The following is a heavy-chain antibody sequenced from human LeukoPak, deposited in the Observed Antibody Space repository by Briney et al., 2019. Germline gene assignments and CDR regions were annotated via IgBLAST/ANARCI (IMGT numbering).Heavy chain of an antibody. J-gene: IGHJ5*02. Sequence: ASVKVSCKASGYTFTNYGISWVRQAPGQGLEWMGWISAYNGNTNSAQKFQGRVTMTTDTSTSTAYMELRGLRSDDTAVYYCAKMLEGPIVVVPAANNWLDPWGQGTLVTVSS. V-gene: IGHV1-18*01. CDR1: GYTFTNYG. D-gene: IGHD2-2*01. CDR2: ISAYNGNT. CDR3: AKMLEGPIVVVPAANNWLDP.